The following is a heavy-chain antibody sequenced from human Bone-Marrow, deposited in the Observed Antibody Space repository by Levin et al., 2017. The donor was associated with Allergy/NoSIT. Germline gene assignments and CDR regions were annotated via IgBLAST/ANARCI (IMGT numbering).Heavy chain of an antibody. CDR1: GFSLNNYW. Sequence: GGSLRLSCVASGFSLNNYWMHWVRQLPGKGLVWVSAINSDGSDIRYVDSVRGRFTISRDNAKNTLFLEMNSLRVEDTAVYYGIRGTIEWSGVDYWGQGTRVTVSS. D-gene: IGHD3-3*01. J-gene: IGHJ4*02. V-gene: IGHV3-74*01. CDR2: INSDGSDI. CDR3: IRGTIEWSGVDY.